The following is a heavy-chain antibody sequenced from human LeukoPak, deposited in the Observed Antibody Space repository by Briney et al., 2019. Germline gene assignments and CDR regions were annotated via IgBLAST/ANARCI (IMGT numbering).Heavy chain of an antibody. J-gene: IGHJ5*01. CDR1: GDTVSSTSGA. CDR2: TYFRSKWFN. D-gene: IGHD3-16*02. CDR3: ARERIDSFDS. Sequence: SQTLSLTCAISGDTVSSTSGAWNWIRQSPSRVLEWLGRTYFRSKWFNDYAVSVKSRLTFSPDTSKNQVSLQLNSVIPEDTAVYYCARERIDSFDSWGQGTLVTVSS. V-gene: IGHV6-1*01.